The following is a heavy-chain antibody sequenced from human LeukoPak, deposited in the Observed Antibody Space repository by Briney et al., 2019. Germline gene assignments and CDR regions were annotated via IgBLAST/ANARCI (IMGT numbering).Heavy chain of an antibody. CDR1: GGSISSYY. V-gene: IGHV4-59*01. CDR2: IYYSGST. CDR3: ARETSSSSWYNWFDP. D-gene: IGHD6-13*01. J-gene: IGHJ5*02. Sequence: SETLSPTCTVSGGSISSYYWSWIRQPPGKGLEWIGYIYYSGSTNYNPSLKSRVTISVDTSKNQFSLKLSSVTAADTAVYYCARETSSSSWYNWFDPWGQGTLVTVSS.